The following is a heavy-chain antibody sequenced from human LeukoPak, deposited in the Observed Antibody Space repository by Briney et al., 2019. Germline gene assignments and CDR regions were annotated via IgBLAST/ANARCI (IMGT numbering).Heavy chain of an antibody. D-gene: IGHD3-22*01. V-gene: IGHV4-59*08. CDR3: ARHAGYYDSSGADAFDI. CDR2: IYYSGST. Sequence: PSETLSLTCTVSGGSISSYHWSWIRQPPGKGLEWIGYIYYSGSTNYNPSLKSRVTISVDTSKNQFSLKLSSVTAADTAVYYCARHAGYYDSSGADAFDIWGQGTMVTVSS. J-gene: IGHJ3*02. CDR1: GGSISSYH.